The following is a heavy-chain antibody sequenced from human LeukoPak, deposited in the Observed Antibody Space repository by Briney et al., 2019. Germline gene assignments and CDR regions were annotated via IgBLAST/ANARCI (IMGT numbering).Heavy chain of an antibody. V-gene: IGHV3-74*01. CDR1: GFTFSSYW. Sequence: GRSLRLSCAASGFTFSSYWMHWVRHTPGKGLVWVSRIKSDGSSTSYADSVKGRFTISRDNAKNTLYLQMNSLRAEDTAVYYCARDGYSFGHDFDYWGQGTLVTVSS. J-gene: IGHJ4*02. CDR2: IKSDGSST. CDR3: ARDGYSFGHDFDY. D-gene: IGHD5-18*01.